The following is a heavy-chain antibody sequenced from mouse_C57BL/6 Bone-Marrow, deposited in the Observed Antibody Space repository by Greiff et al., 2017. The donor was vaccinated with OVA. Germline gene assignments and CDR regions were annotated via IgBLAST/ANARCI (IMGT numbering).Heavy chain of an antibody. CDR2: IYPRSGNT. D-gene: IGHD2-5*01. CDR1: GYTFTSYG. J-gene: IGHJ3*01. Sequence: VQLQQSGAELARPGASVKLSCKASGYTFTSYGISWVKQRTGQGLEWIGEIYPRSGNTYYNEKFKGKATLTADKSSSTAYMELRSLTSEDSAVYFCARRAYSIYVSWCAVWGQGTLVTVSA. CDR3: ARRAYSIYVSWCAV. V-gene: IGHV1-81*01.